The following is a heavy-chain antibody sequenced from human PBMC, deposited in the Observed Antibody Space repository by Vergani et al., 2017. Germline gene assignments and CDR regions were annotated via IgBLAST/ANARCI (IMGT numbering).Heavy chain of an antibody. CDR3: ARTESFILRYFHWAL. CDR1: GGSMSGYY. Sequence: QVRLQESGPGLVKPSETLSLTCSVPGGSMSGYYWSWIRQPPGKELEWIGNIYHSGGAYYNPSLKGRVTISVDTSKNQFSLEVTSVTAADTAIYFCARTESFILRYFHWALWGQGTLVTVSS. J-gene: IGHJ4*02. CDR2: IYHSGGA. D-gene: IGHD3-9*01. V-gene: IGHV4-4*08.